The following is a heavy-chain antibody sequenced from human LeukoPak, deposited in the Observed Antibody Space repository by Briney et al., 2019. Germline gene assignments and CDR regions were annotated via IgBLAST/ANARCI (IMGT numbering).Heavy chain of an antibody. CDR1: GYTFTSYG. Sequence: ASVKVSCKASGYTFTSYGISWVRQAPGQGLEWMGWISAYNGNANYAQKLQGRVTMTTDTSTSTAYMELRSLRSDDTAVYYCARVRMDSSGYYPWGYYGMDVWGQGTTVTVSS. J-gene: IGHJ6*02. V-gene: IGHV1-18*01. D-gene: IGHD3-22*01. CDR2: ISAYNGNA. CDR3: ARVRMDSSGYYPWGYYGMDV.